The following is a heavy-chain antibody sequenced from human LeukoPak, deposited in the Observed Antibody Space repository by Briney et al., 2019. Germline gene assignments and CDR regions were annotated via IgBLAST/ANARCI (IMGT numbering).Heavy chain of an antibody. CDR3: ARDLSVDTAMVTRHYFDY. J-gene: IGHJ4*02. Sequence: SVKVSCKASGYTFTGYYMHWVRQAPGQGLEWMGRIIPILGIANYAQKFQGRVTITADKSTSTAYMELSSLRSEDTAVYYCARDLSVDTAMVTRHYFDYWGQGTLVTVSS. V-gene: IGHV1-69*04. CDR1: GYTFTGYY. D-gene: IGHD5-18*01. CDR2: IIPILGIA.